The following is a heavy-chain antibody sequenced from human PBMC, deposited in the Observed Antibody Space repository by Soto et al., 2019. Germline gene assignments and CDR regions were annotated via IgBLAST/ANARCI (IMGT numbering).Heavy chain of an antibody. CDR3: ARAENGGVFDY. J-gene: IGHJ4*02. V-gene: IGHV4-34*01. D-gene: IGHD3-10*01. CDR1: GGSFSGYY. Sequence: QVQLQQWGAGLLKPSETLSLTCAVYGGSFSGYYWSWIRQPPGKGLEWIGEINHSGSTNYNPSLKCRVTISVDTSKNQFSLKLSSVTAADTAVYYCARAENGGVFDYWGQGTLVTVSS. CDR2: INHSGST.